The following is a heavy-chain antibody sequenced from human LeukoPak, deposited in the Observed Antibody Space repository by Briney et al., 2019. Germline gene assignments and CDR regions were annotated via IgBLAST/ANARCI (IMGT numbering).Heavy chain of an antibody. V-gene: IGHV1-18*01. CDR2: ISAYNGNT. CDR3: ARDRRYYFDY. CDR1: GYTFTSYG. Sequence: GESLKISCKGSGYTFTSYGISWVRQAPGQGLEWMGWISAYNGNTNYAQKLQGRVTMTTDTSTSTAYMELRSLRSDDTAVYYCARDRRYYFDYWGQGTLVTVSS. J-gene: IGHJ4*02.